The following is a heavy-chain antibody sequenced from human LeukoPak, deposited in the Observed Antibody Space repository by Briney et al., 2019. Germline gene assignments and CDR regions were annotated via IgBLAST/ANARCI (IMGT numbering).Heavy chain of an antibody. J-gene: IGHJ4*02. Sequence: PGGSLRLSCAASGFTFSHYEMNWVRQAPGKGLEWISYISSGGSTIYYADSVKGRFTISRDNAKNSLYLQMNSLRAEDTAVYYCARAYDSSGYYVQHYPYYFDYWGQGTLVTVSS. CDR3: ARAYDSSGYYVQHYPYYFDY. D-gene: IGHD3-22*01. CDR2: ISSGGSTI. CDR1: GFTFSHYE. V-gene: IGHV3-48*03.